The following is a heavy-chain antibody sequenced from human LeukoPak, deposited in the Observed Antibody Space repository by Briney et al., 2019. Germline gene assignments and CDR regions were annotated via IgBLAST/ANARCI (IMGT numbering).Heavy chain of an antibody. D-gene: IGHD2-2*01. V-gene: IGHV1-2*02. CDR3: ARDQCSSTSCWIFDY. CDR1: GYTFTGYY. J-gene: IGHJ4*02. Sequence: ASVKVSCKASGYTFTGYYMHWVGQAPGQGVEWMGWINPNSGGTNSAQRFQGRVTRTRDTSISTAYMELSRLTSDDTAVYYCARDQCSSTSCWIFDYWGQGTLVTVSS. CDR2: INPNSGGT.